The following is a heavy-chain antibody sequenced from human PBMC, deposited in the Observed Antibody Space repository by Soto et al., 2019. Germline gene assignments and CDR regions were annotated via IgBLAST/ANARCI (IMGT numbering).Heavy chain of an antibody. CDR2: IYDRGSI. CDR3: ASGGVAVPDKAPYSFDS. V-gene: IGHV4-59*02. CDR1: GVSVSSYV. Sequence: PSRTLSRTGKVSGVSVSSYVWTGIRRPPGKGREWLAYIYDRGSINYNPSLKSRTIVSVDTSTIQSSLRLASLTAADMAVYYCASGGVAVPDKAPYSFDSWSQGTLVTVSS. D-gene: IGHD2-21*01. J-gene: IGHJ4*02.